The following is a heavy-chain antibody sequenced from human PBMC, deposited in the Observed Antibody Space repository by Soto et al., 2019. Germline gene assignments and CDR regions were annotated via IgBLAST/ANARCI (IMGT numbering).Heavy chain of an antibody. V-gene: IGHV3-48*03. Sequence: EVQLVESGGGVVQPGGSLRLSCAASGFSFSDYEMNWFRQPPGKGLEWVSYSSRSGSTIEYADSVKGRFTISRDYAKTSLYLQMNSLRVEDTAVYYCAIGYYSKKFDYWGQGTLVSVSS. CDR3: AIGYYSKKFDY. D-gene: IGHD3-22*01. J-gene: IGHJ4*02. CDR2: SSRSGSTI. CDR1: GFSFSDYE.